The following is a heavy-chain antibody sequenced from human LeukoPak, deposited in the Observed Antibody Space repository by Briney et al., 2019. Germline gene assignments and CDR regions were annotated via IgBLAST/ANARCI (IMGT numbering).Heavy chain of an antibody. CDR1: GYTFTGYY. CDR3: ALMVVVPAASSDWFDP. V-gene: IGHV1-2*06. Sequence: ASVKVSCKASGYTFTGYYMHWVRQAPGQGLEWMGRINPNSGGTNYAQKFQGRVTMTRDMSISTAYMELSRLRSDDTAVYYCALMVVVPAASSDWFDPWGQGTLVTVSS. CDR2: INPNSGGT. J-gene: IGHJ5*02. D-gene: IGHD2-2*01.